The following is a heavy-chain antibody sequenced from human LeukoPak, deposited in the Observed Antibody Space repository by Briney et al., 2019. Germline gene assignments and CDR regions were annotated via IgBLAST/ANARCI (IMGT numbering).Heavy chain of an antibody. CDR1: GYTFTSYG. CDR3: ATYSSGLDAFDI. V-gene: IGHV1-18*01. CDR2: ISAYNGNT. Sequence: PRASVKVSCTASGYTFTSYGINWVRQAPGQGLEWMGWISAYNGNTNYAQKLQGRVTMTTDTSTSTAYMELRSLRSDDTAVYYCATYSSGLDAFDIWGQGTMVTVSS. J-gene: IGHJ3*02. D-gene: IGHD3-22*01.